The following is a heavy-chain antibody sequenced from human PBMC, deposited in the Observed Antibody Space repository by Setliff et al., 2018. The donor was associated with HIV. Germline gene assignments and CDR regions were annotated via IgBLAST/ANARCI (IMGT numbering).Heavy chain of an antibody. CDR1: GGSITGHY. D-gene: IGHD2-2*01. Sequence: SETLSLTCTVSGGSITGHYWSWIRQPPGKGLEWIGYIHYSGSSNYNPSLKSRVSISVDTSKKQVSLKLNSVTAADTAVYYCARRNVVVPAALDYWGQGTLVTISS. CDR2: IHYSGSS. V-gene: IGHV4-59*11. CDR3: ARRNVVVPAALDY. J-gene: IGHJ4*02.